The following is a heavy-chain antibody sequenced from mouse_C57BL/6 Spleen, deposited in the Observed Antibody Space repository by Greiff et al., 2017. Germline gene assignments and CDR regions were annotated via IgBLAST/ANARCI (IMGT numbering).Heavy chain of an antibody. CDR1: GFSLTSYG. CDR2: IWSGGST. J-gene: IGHJ4*01. CDR3: ASHYSNYDAMDY. Sequence: VQLQQSGPGLVQPSQSLSITCTVSGFSLTSYGVHWVRQSPGKGLEWLGVIWSGGSTDYNAAFISRLSISKDNSKSQVFFKMNSLQADDTAIYYCASHYSNYDAMDYWGQGTSVTVSS. V-gene: IGHV2-2*01. D-gene: IGHD2-5*01.